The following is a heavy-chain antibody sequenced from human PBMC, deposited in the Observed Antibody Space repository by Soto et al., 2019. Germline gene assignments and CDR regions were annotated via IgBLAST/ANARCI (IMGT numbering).Heavy chain of an antibody. CDR3: ARAVAGPPEYYYYGMDV. CDR1: GYTFTSYG. J-gene: IGHJ6*02. Sequence: QVHLVQSGAEVKKPGASVKVSCKASGYTFTSYGISWVRQAPGQGLEWMGWISAYNGNTNYAQKLQGRVTMTTDTSTSTAYMELRSLRSDDTAVYYCARAVAGPPEYYYYGMDVWGQGTTVTVSS. V-gene: IGHV1-18*04. D-gene: IGHD6-19*01. CDR2: ISAYNGNT.